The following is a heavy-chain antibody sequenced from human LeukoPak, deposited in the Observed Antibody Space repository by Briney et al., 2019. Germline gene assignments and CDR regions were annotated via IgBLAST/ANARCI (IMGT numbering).Heavy chain of an antibody. CDR2: IKQDGSDK. J-gene: IGHJ4*02. V-gene: IGHV3-7*03. CDR3: ARGGGHLDC. CDR1: GFSFSSYW. Sequence: GGSLRLSCVASGFSFSSYWMSWVRQAPGKGLEWVANIKQDGSDKYYLTSVRGRFTISRDNAKNSLFLQMNRLRVEDTAVYYCARGGGHLDCWGQGTLVTVTS. D-gene: IGHD4-23*01.